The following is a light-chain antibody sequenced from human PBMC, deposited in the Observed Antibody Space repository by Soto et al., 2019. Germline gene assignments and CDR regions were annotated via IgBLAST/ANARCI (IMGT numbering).Light chain of an antibody. CDR3: QQRFT. V-gene: IGKV3-11*01. CDR2: DAS. J-gene: IGKJ4*01. CDR1: QSVSSY. Sequence: EIVLTQSPATLSLSPGERATLSCRASQSVSSYLAWYQQKPGQAPRLLIYDASNRATGIPARFSGSGSGTDFTLTISILEPEDFAVYYCQQRFTFGGGTKVEIK.